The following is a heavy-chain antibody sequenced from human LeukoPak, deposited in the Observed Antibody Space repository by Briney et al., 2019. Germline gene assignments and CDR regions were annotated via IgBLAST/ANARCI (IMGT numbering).Heavy chain of an antibody. D-gene: IGHD2-2*01. Sequence: PGGSLRLSCAASGFTFSDYYMSWIRQAPGKGLEWVSYISSSGSTIYYADSVKGRFTISRDNAKNSLYLQMNSLRADDTAVYYCARELPTALNWFDPWGQGTRVTVSS. J-gene: IGHJ5*02. CDR1: GFTFSDYY. CDR2: ISSSGSTI. CDR3: ARELPTALNWFDP. V-gene: IGHV3-11*01.